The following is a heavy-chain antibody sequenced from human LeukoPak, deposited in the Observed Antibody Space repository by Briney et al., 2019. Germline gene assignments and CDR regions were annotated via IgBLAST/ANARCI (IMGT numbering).Heavy chain of an antibody. D-gene: IGHD6-19*01. CDR1: GGSISTYY. Sequence: SETLSLTCTVSGGSISTYYWSWIRQPPGKGLEWIGYMNFSGSTNYNPSLKSRVTISVDTSKNQFSLNLSSVTAADTALCYCARFEVVAGSFWFDPWGQGSLVTVSS. CDR2: MNFSGST. J-gene: IGHJ5*02. CDR3: ARFEVVAGSFWFDP. V-gene: IGHV4-59*01.